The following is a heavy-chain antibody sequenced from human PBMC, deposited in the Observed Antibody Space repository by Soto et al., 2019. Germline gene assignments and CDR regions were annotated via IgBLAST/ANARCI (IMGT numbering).Heavy chain of an antibody. V-gene: IGHV6-1*01. CDR3: ARIWEGSSGWTYYYYGMDV. D-gene: IGHD6-19*01. CDR1: GDSVSSNSAT. CDR2: TYYRSKWYN. J-gene: IGHJ6*02. Sequence: SQTLSLTCAISGDSVSSNSATWNWIRQSPSRGLEWLGRTYYRSKWYNDYAVSVKSRITINPDTSKNQFSLQLNSVTPEDTAVYYCARIWEGSSGWTYYYYGMDVWGQGTTVTVYS.